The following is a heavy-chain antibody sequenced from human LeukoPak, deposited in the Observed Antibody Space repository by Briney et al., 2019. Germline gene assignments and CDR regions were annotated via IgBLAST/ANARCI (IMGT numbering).Heavy chain of an antibody. CDR1: GFTFNTYG. CDR2: FDPEEGET. J-gene: IGHJ5*02. V-gene: IGHV1-24*01. CDR3: ARPPPGLGVAWAWFDP. D-gene: IGHD3-3*01. Sequence: ASVKVSCKASGFTFNTYGVTWVRQAPGQGLEWVGVFDPEEGETISAQKFQGRVTMTEDTSTDTAYMELRSLRFEDTAVYYCARPPPGLGVAWAWFDPWGQGTLVTVSS.